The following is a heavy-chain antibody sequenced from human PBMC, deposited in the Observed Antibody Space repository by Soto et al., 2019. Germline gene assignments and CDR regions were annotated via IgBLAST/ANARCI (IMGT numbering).Heavy chain of an antibody. D-gene: IGHD3-22*01. Sequence: ETLSLTCTVSGGSISSSSYYWGWIRQPPGKGLEWIGEINHSGSTNYNPSLKSRVTISVDTSKNQFSLKLSSVTAADTAVYYCARGRYSSGYYPKPFDYWGQGTLVTVSS. CDR3: ARGRYSSGYYPKPFDY. CDR2: INHSGST. V-gene: IGHV4-39*07. CDR1: GGSISSSSYY. J-gene: IGHJ4*02.